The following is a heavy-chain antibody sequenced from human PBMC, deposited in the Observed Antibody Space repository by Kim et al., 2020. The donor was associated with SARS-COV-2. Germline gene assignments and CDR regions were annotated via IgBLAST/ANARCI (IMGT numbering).Heavy chain of an antibody. V-gene: IGHV4-38-2*02. J-gene: IGHJ4*02. D-gene: IGHD6-19*01. CDR1: GYSISSGYY. Sequence: SETLSLTCTVSGYSISSGYYWGWIRQPPGKGLEWIGSIYHSGSTYYNPSLKSRVTISVDTSKNQFSLKLSSVTAADTAGYYCARVYSRGWYFDYWGQGT. CDR2: IYHSGST. CDR3: ARVYSRGWYFDY.